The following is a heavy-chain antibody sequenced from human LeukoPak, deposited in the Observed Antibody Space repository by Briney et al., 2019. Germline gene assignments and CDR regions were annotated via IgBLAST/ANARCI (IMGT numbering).Heavy chain of an antibody. CDR2: IGNNGGGI. V-gene: IGHV3-23*01. Sequence: GGSLRLSCTASGFTFSTYTMYWVRHPPGKRLEWVSIIGNNGGGIHYADSVRGRFTISRDNSKNTLYLQMNSLRAEDTAVYYCAKAGGWFGELLQTSADNWFDPWGQGTLVTVSS. CDR1: GFTFSTYT. CDR3: AKAGGWFGELLQTSADNWFDP. D-gene: IGHD3-10*01. J-gene: IGHJ5*02.